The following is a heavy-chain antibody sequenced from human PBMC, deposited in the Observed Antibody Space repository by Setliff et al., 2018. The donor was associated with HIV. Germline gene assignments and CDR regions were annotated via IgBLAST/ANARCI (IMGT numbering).Heavy chain of an antibody. CDR2: ISGSNSRT. CDR3: AKHECSGGCYYYMDV. CDR1: GFNFMFFA. J-gene: IGHJ6*03. V-gene: IGHV3-23*01. D-gene: IGHD2-15*01. Sequence: GESLKISCTAPGFNFMFFAMSWVRQAPGKGLEWVSGISGSNSRTDYVDSVKGRFTISRDKSKNTLYLQLNSLRAEDTAVYYCAKHECSGGCYYYMDVWGKGIMVTVS.